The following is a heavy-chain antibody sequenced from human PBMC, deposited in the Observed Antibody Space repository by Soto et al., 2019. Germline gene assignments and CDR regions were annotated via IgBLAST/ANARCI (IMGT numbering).Heavy chain of an antibody. CDR1: GGSISSYY. V-gene: IGHV4-4*07. CDR2: IYTSGST. D-gene: IGHD3-3*01. Sequence: TSETLSLTCTVSGGSISSYYWSWIRQPAGKGLEWIGRIYTSGSTNYNPSLKSRVTMSVDTSKNQFSLKLSSVTAADTAVYYCARDPITIFGVGYFDYWGQGTLVTAPQ. J-gene: IGHJ4*02. CDR3: ARDPITIFGVGYFDY.